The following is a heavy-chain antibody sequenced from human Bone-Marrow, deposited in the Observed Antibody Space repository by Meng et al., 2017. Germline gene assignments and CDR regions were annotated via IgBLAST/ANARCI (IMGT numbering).Heavy chain of an antibody. CDR2: ISSSSSYI. CDR3: ARDWDTDYGDYYYFDY. CDR1: GLTISGYG. V-gene: IGHV3-21*01. J-gene: IGHJ4*02. D-gene: IGHD4-17*01. Sequence: GGSLRLSCVASGLTISGYGMNWVRQAPGKGLEWVSSISSSSSYIYYADSVKGRFTISRDNAKNSLYLQMNSLRAEDTAVYYCARDWDTDYGDYYYFDYWGQGTLVTVSS.